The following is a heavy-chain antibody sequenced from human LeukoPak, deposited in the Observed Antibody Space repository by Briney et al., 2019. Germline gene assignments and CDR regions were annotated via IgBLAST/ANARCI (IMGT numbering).Heavy chain of an antibody. CDR3: LSSSWYLPFDS. Sequence: PGGSLRLSCAASGFTFSTYGMHWVRQAPGKGLEWVAVISYDGSSKYYADSVKGRFTISRDNSKNTLYLQMNSLRADDTAVYYCLSSSWYLPFDSWGQGTLVTVSS. V-gene: IGHV3-30*03. CDR2: ISYDGSSK. CDR1: GFTFSTYG. J-gene: IGHJ4*02. D-gene: IGHD6-13*01.